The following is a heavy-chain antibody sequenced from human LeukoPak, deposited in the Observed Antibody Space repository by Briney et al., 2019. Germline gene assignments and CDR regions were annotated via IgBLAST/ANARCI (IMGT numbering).Heavy chain of an antibody. CDR1: GFTFDDYG. J-gene: IGHJ4*02. CDR3: ARVNYDILTGYSWGGDY. D-gene: IGHD3-9*01. V-gene: IGHV3-20*04. CDR2: INWNGDST. Sequence: PGGSLRLSCAASGFTFDDYGMSWVRQAPGKGLEWVSGINWNGDSTGYADSVKGRFTISRDNAKNCLYLQMNSLRAEDTALYYCARVNYDILTGYSWGGDYWGQGTLATVSS.